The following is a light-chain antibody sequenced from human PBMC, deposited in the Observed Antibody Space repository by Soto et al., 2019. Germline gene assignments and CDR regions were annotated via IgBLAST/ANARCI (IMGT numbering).Light chain of an antibody. J-gene: IGKJ1*01. CDR2: SAS. V-gene: IGKV3-15*01. CDR3: HQYNHWLTWT. Sequence: EIVMPQSPATLSLSPGPSAPLSCRASQSVSSKLAWYQQSPGQAPRLLIYSASTRATGIPARFSGSGSGTEFALTISSLQSEDLAVYYCHQYNHWLTWTFGQGTKVDIK. CDR1: QSVSSK.